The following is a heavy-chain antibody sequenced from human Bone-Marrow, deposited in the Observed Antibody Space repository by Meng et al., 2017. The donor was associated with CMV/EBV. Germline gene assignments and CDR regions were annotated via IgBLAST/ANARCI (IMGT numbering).Heavy chain of an antibody. V-gene: IGHV1-2*02. Sequence: ASVKGSCKASGYTFTGHYLHWVRQAPGQGLEWMGWIYPASGGTNYAQNFQGRVTMTSDTSISTAYMELSGLRSDDTALYFCASGESGSYSYYFDYWGQGTLVTVSS. CDR2: IYPASGGT. D-gene: IGHD1-26*01. CDR3: ASGESGSYSYYFDY. J-gene: IGHJ4*02. CDR1: GYTFTGHY.